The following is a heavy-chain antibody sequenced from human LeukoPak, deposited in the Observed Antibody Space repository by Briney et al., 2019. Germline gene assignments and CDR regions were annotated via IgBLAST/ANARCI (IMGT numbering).Heavy chain of an antibody. D-gene: IGHD3-9*01. CDR2: ISSSGSTI. V-gene: IGHV3-48*03. Sequence: GGSLRLSCAASGFTFSSYEMNWVRQAPGKGLEWVSYISSSGSTIYYADSVKGRFTISRDNAKNSMYLQMNSLRAEDTAVYYCARDISVLRYFDWLPGDDAFDIWGQGTMVTVSS. CDR1: GFTFSSYE. CDR3: ARDISVLRYFDWLPGDDAFDI. J-gene: IGHJ3*02.